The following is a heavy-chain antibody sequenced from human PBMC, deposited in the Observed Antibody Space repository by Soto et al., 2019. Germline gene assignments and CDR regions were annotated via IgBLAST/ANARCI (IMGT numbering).Heavy chain of an antibody. V-gene: IGHV4-31*03. CDR1: GGSISSGGYY. CDR2: IYYSGST. D-gene: IGHD3-16*01. CDR3: ARDRLVSRYYYYGMDV. J-gene: IGHJ6*02. Sequence: PSETLSLTCTVSGGSISSGGYYWSWIRQHPGKGLEWIGYIYYSGSTYYNPSLKSRVTISVDTSKNQFSLKLSSVTAADTAVYYCARDRLVSRYYYYGMDVWGQGTTVT.